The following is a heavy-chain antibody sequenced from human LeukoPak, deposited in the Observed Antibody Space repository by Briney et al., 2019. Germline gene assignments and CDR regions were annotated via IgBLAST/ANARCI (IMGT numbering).Heavy chain of an antibody. CDR1: GFTFSDYY. V-gene: IGHV3-11*06. Sequence: GGCLRLSCAASGFTFSDYYMSWVRQAPGKGLEWVSYISGSSGYTKYADSVKGRFTISRDNAKNSLYLQVNSLRAEDTAVYYCARGTGTTAYFDYWGHGTPVTVSS. J-gene: IGHJ4*01. CDR3: ARGTGTTAYFDY. D-gene: IGHD1-1*01. CDR2: ISGSSGYT.